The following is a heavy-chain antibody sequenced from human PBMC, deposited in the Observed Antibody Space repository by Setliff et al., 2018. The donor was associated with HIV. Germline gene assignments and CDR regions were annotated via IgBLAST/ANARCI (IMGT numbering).Heavy chain of an antibody. Sequence: RASVKVSCKASGYTFISHPINWVRQAPGQGLEWMGWINTNTGNPTYAQGFTGRFVFSVDTSVNTAYLQISSLKAEDTAIYYCATSGFCDILTGPTPGVFDIWGQGTMVTVSS. D-gene: IGHD3-9*01. J-gene: IGHJ3*02. CDR1: GYTFISHP. CDR2: INTNTGNP. V-gene: IGHV7-4-1*02. CDR3: ATSGFCDILTGPTPGVFDI.